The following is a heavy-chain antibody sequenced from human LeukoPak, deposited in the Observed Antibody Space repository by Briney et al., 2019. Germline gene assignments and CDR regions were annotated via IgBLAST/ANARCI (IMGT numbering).Heavy chain of an antibody. CDR2: CDSDGSGT. CDR1: GFTFSSYW. D-gene: IGHD5-24*01. Sequence: GGSLRLSCAASGFTFSSYWMYWVRQAPGKGLMWVSRCDSDGSGTTYVDSVKGRFTVSRDNAKNTLYLQMSSLRAEDTAVYYCVKDRENYPSGYFDYWGQGTLVTVSS. CDR3: VKDRENYPSGYFDY. J-gene: IGHJ4*02. V-gene: IGHV3-74*01.